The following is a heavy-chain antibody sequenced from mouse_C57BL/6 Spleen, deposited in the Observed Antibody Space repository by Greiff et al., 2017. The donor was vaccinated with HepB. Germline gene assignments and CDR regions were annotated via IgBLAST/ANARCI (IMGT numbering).Heavy chain of an antibody. J-gene: IGHJ3*01. CDR2: ISSGCDYI. CDR1: GFTFSSYA. V-gene: IGHV5-9-1*02. CDR3: TRDPYGNPFAY. D-gene: IGHD2-1*01. Sequence: EVKVVESGEGLVKPGGSLKLSCAASGFTFSSYAMSWVRQTPEKRLEWVAYISSGCDYIYYADTVKGRFTISRDNARNTLYLQMSSLKSEDTAMYYCTRDPYGNPFAYWGQGTLVSVSA.